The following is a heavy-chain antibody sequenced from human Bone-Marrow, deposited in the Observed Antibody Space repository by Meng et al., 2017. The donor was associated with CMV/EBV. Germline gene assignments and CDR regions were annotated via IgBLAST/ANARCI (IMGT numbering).Heavy chain of an antibody. CDR2: INPNSGGT. CDR3: ARGGTRDGYRDNYFDY. D-gene: IGHD5-24*01. J-gene: IGHJ4*02. Sequence: ASVKVSCKASGYTFTGYYMHWVRQAPGQGLEWMGWINPNSGGTNYAQKFQGRVTMTRDTSTNTVYMELSSLRSEDTAVYYCARGGTRDGYRDNYFDYWGQGMLVTVSS. V-gene: IGHV1-2*02. CDR1: GYTFTGYY.